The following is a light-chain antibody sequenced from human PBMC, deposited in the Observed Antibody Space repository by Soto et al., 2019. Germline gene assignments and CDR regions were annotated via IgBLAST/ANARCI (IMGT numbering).Light chain of an antibody. J-gene: IGKJ4*01. V-gene: IGKV1-12*01. CDR3: QQYYSYPLT. CDR2: AAS. CDR1: QSIYKW. Sequence: DIQMTQSPSSVSASIGDSVTISCRASQSIYKWLVWYQQKPGKAPKLLIYAASSLQSGVPSGFSGSGSGAEFTLTISSLQPDDFATYYCQQYYSYPLTFGGGTKVDIK.